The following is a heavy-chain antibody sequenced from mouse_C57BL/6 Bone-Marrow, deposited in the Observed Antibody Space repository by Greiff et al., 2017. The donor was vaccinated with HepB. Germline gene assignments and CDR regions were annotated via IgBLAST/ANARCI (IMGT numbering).Heavy chain of an antibody. Sequence: EVQRVESGPELVKPGASVKMSCKASGYTFTDYNMHWVKQSHGKSLEWIGYINPNNGGTSYNQKFKGKATLTVNKSSSTAYMGLRSLTSEDSAVYYCAREGLLLNYWGQGTTLTVSS. CDR1: GYTFTDYN. V-gene: IGHV1-22*01. J-gene: IGHJ2*01. D-gene: IGHD2-3*01. CDR3: AREGLLLNY. CDR2: INPNNGGT.